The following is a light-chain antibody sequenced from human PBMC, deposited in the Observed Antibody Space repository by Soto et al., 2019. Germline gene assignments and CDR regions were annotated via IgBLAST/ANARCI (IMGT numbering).Light chain of an antibody. J-gene: IGKJ4*01. CDR3: QQRRSWPIT. CDR2: DAS. CDR1: QSVSYY. V-gene: IGKV3-11*01. Sequence: EIVLTQSPATLSLSPGEGATLSCRASQSVSYYLAWYQQKPGQAPRLLIYDASNRAAGIPARFTGSGSGTDFTLTISSLEPEDFAVYYCQQRRSWPITFGGGTKVDIE.